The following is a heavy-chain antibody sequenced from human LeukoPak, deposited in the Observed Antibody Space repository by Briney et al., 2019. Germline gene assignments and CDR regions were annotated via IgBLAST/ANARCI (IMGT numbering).Heavy chain of an antibody. D-gene: IGHD1-26*01. CDR1: GFTFSSYG. Sequence: GGSLRLSCAASGFTFSSYGMHWVRQVPDKGLEWVTIISFDGANKYYADSVKGRFTISRDNSKNTLYLQMNSLRPEDTAVYYCAKSGSHNAFDTWGQGTMVTVSS. CDR3: AKSGSHNAFDT. CDR2: ISFDGANK. J-gene: IGHJ3*02. V-gene: IGHV3-30*18.